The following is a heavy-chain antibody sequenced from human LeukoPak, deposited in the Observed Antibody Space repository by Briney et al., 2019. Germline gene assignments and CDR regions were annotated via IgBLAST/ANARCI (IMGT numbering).Heavy chain of an antibody. CDR2: IKQDGSEK. J-gene: IGHJ4*02. Sequence: PGGSLRLSCAASGFTFSRYWMSWVRQPPGKGLEWVANIKQDGSEKYYLDSVKGRFTISRDNAKDSVYLQMNSLRSEDTAVYFCMGDIDSSAYYSGYWGQGTLVTVSS. D-gene: IGHD3-22*01. CDR3: MGDIDSSAYYSGY. CDR1: GFTFSRYW. V-gene: IGHV3-7*01.